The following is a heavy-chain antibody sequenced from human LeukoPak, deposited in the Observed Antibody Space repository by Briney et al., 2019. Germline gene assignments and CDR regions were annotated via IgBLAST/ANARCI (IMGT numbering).Heavy chain of an antibody. CDR3: AKEYCSSTSCYGIRTYWFDP. V-gene: IGHV1-18*01. D-gene: IGHD2-2*01. CDR2: ITAYNGIT. J-gene: IGHJ5*02. Sequence: ASVKVSCKASGYIFTDNGISWVRQAPGQGLEWMGWITAYNGITNSAEKFQDRLTMTTDTSTSTVYMELRSLRSDDTAVYFCAKEYCSSTSCYGIRTYWFDPWGQGTLVTVSS. CDR1: GYIFTDNG.